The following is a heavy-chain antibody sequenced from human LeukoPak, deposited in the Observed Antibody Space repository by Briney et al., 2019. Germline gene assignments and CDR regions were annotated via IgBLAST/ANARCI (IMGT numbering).Heavy chain of an antibody. D-gene: IGHD3-22*01. CDR3: ATSYYYDSSGYYYVDWFDP. Sequence: ASVKVSCKASGYTFTSYGISWVRQAPGQGLEWMGWMNPNNGNTGYAQKFQGRVTMTEDTSTDTAYMELSSLRSEDTAVYYCATSYYYDSSGYYYVDWFDPWGQGTLVTVSS. CDR2: MNPNNGNT. V-gene: IGHV1-8*02. J-gene: IGHJ5*02. CDR1: GYTFTSYG.